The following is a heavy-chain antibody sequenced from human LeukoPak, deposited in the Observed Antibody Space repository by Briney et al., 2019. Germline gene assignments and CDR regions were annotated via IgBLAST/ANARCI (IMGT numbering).Heavy chain of an antibody. D-gene: IGHD4-17*01. Sequence: PGGSLRLSCTASGFTFGDYAMSWFREAPGKGLEWVGFIRSKAYGGTTEYAASVKGRFTISRDDSKSIAYLQMNSLKTEDTAVYYCTRSLDDYGDTGRDYWGQGTLVTVSS. V-gene: IGHV3-49*03. CDR3: TRSLDDYGDTGRDY. CDR1: GFTFGDYA. J-gene: IGHJ4*02. CDR2: IRSKAYGGTT.